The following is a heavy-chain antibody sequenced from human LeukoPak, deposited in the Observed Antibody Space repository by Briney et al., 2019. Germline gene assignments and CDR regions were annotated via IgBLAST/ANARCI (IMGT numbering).Heavy chain of an antibody. CDR3: AGKSRAIKSDYYGSGIPHYYYYYMDV. D-gene: IGHD3-10*01. Sequence: TSETLSLTCTVSGGSISSYYWSWIRQPAGKGLEWIGRIYTSGSTNYNPSLKSRVTMSVDTSKNQFSLKLSSVTAADTAVYYCAGKSRAIKSDYYGSGIPHYYYYYMDVWGKGTTVTISS. V-gene: IGHV4-4*07. CDR2: IYTSGST. CDR1: GGSISSYY. J-gene: IGHJ6*03.